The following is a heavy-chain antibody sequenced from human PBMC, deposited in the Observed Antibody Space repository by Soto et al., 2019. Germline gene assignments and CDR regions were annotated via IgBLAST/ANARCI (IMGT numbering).Heavy chain of an antibody. CDR1: GGSFSGYY. CDR3: ARPLGGSFDY. D-gene: IGHD3-16*01. CDR2: INHSGST. Sequence: QVQLQQWGAGLLKPSETLSLTCAVYGGSFSGYYWSWIRQPPGKGLEWIGEINHSGSTNYNPSLKSRVTLAVDTAKNQFSLKLSSVTAADTAVYYCARPLGGSFDYWGQGTLVTVSS. V-gene: IGHV4-34*01. J-gene: IGHJ4*02.